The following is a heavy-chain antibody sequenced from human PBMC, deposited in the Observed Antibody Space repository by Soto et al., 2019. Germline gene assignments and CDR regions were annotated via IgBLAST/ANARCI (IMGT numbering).Heavy chain of an antibody. D-gene: IGHD3-16*01. V-gene: IGHV3-23*01. J-gene: IGHJ4*02. CDR2: ISGSGGST. CDR1: GFSFSSYA. CDR3: AKGRSRLITSDATTIDY. Sequence: GGSLRLSCAASGFSFSSYAMSWVRQAPGKGLEWVSAISGSGGSTYYADSVKGRFTISRDNSKNTLYLQMHSLRAEDTALYFCAKGRSRLITSDATTIDYWGLGLLVTGSS.